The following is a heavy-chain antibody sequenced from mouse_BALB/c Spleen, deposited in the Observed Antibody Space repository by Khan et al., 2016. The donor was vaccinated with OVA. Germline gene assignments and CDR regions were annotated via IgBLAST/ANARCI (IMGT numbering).Heavy chain of an antibody. CDR2: ISYRGHT. J-gene: IGHJ2*01. V-gene: IGHV3-2*02. CDR3: ARVYGGDFDY. Sequence: EVQLVESGPGLVKPSQSLSLTCTVTGYSIASDYAWNWIRQFPGNKLEWMGFISYRGHTNYNPSLKSRISITRDTSKNQFFLQLNSVTSEDTATYYCARVYGGDFDYWGQGTTLTVSS. D-gene: IGHD1-1*01. CDR1: GYSIASDYA.